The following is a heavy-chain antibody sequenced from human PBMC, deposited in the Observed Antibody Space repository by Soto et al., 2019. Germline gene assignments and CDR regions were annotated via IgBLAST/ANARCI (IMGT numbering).Heavy chain of an antibody. V-gene: IGHV1-18*01. CDR1: GYTFTSYG. D-gene: IGHD6-6*01. J-gene: IGHJ6*02. Sequence: ASVKVSCKASGYTFTSYGISWVRQAPGQGLEWMGWISAYNGNTNYAQKLQGRVTMTTDTSTSTAYMELRSLRSDDTAVYYCARRVAARNTYYYYYYGMDVWGQGTTVTVPS. CDR2: ISAYNGNT. CDR3: ARRVAARNTYYYYYYGMDV.